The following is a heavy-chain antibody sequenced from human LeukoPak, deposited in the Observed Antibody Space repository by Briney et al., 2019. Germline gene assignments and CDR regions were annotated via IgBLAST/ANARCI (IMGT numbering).Heavy chain of an antibody. V-gene: IGHV1-46*01. CDR3: ASGGLYCSSTSCCNRRIMDV. D-gene: IGHD2-2*01. CDR1: GYTFTSYY. CDR2: INPSGGST. Sequence: GASVKVSCKASGYTFTSYYMHWVRQAPGQGLEWMGIINPSGGSTSYAQKFQGRVTMTRDTSTSTVYMELSSLRSEDTAVYYCASGGLYCSSTSCCNRRIMDVWGKGTTVTVSS. J-gene: IGHJ6*04.